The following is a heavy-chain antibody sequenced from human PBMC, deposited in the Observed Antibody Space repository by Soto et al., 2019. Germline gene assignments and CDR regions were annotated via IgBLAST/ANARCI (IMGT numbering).Heavy chain of an antibody. CDR2: ISSDGDTT. CDR3: VVRGSAFDI. D-gene: IGHD3-10*01. V-gene: IGHV3-64D*08. CDR1: GGKFSGDA. J-gene: IGHJ3*02. Sequence: PGGSLRLSSSASGGKFSGDAMHWVRQAPGKGLEFVSGISSDGDTTYYADSVKGRLIISRDNSKNTLYLQMSSVRVEDTAVYYCVVRGSAFDIWGQGARVTVSS.